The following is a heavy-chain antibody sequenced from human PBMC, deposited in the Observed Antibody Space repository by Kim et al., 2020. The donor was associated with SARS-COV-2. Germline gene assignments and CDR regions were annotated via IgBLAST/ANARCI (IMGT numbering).Heavy chain of an antibody. Sequence: GGSLRLSCAASGFTFDDYAMHWVRQAPGKGLEWVSLISGDGGSTYYADSVKGRFTISRDNSKNSLYLQMISLRTEDTALYYCAKVLGGCSGGSCYSNPNDFDIGGQGKMVTVSS. J-gene: IGHJ3*02. CDR2: ISGDGGST. V-gene: IGHV3-43*02. CDR1: GFTFDDYA. D-gene: IGHD2-15*01. CDR3: AKVLGGCSGGSCYSNPNDFDI.